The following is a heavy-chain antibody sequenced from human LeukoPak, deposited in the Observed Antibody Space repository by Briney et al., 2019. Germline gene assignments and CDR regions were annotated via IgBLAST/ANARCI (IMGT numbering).Heavy chain of an antibody. D-gene: IGHD6-19*01. CDR3: AKDQGIAVAGTDDAFDI. J-gene: IGHJ3*02. CDR2: IAYDGSNE. CDR1: GFTFSNYG. V-gene: IGHV3-30*18. Sequence: QPGRSLRLSCAAPGFTFSNYGMHWVRQAPGKGLEWVAVIAYDGSNEYYAEFVKGRFTISRDNSKNTLYLQMYSLRAEDTAVYFCAKDQGIAVAGTDDAFDIWGQGTRVTVSS.